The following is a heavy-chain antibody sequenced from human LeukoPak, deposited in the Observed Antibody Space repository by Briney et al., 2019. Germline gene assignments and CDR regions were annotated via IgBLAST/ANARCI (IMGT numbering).Heavy chain of an antibody. D-gene: IGHD3-3*01. V-gene: IGHV3-11*04. CDR2: ISSSGSTK. J-gene: IGHJ5*02. CDR1: GFTFSDYY. Sequence: GGSLRLSCAASGFTFSDYYMSWIRQAPGKGLEWVSYISSSGSTKYYADSVKGRFTISTANTKTSLYLQMNSLRAEDTAVYYCARVGRFLSRFDPWGQGTLVTVSS. CDR3: ARVGRFLSRFDP.